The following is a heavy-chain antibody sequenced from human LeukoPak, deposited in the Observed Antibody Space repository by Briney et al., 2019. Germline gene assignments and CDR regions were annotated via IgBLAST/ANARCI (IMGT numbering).Heavy chain of an antibody. CDR2: ISSSSSYI. D-gene: IGHD6-19*01. V-gene: IGHV3-21*01. CDR3: ARVKAVAGTGDY. J-gene: IGHJ4*02. Sequence: RTGGSLRLSCAASGFTSSSYSMNWVRQAPGKGLEWVSSISSSSSYIYYADSVKGRFTISRDNAKNSLYLQMNSLRAEDTAVYYCARVKAVAGTGDYWGQGTLVTVSS. CDR1: GFTSSSYS.